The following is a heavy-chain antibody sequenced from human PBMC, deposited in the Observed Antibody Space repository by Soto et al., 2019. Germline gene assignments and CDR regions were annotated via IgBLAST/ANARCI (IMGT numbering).Heavy chain of an antibody. CDR1: GDSISSGDYY. Sequence: QVQLQESGPGLVKPSQTLSLSCTVSGDSISSGDYYWTWIRQPPGKGLEWIGFIYYSGNTFYNPSLRGRVAISLDTSKNQFSLKLNFVTAPDTAVYYCARAFGVVGSPLDYWGQGALVTVSS. D-gene: IGHD3-3*01. CDR2: IYYSGNT. J-gene: IGHJ4*02. V-gene: IGHV4-30-4*01. CDR3: ARAFGVVGSPLDY.